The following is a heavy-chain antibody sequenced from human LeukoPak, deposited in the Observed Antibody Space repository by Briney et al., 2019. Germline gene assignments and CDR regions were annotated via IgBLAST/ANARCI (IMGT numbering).Heavy chain of an antibody. J-gene: IGHJ5*02. Sequence: KASETLSLTCTVSGGSISSGSYYWSWIRQPAGKGLEWIGRIYTSGSTNYNPSLKSRVTISVDTSKNQFSLKLSSVTAADTAVYYCARSSVVKDWFDPWGQGTLVTVSS. D-gene: IGHD5/OR15-5a*01. CDR2: IYTSGST. CDR3: ARSSVVKDWFDP. V-gene: IGHV4-61*02. CDR1: GGSISSGSYY.